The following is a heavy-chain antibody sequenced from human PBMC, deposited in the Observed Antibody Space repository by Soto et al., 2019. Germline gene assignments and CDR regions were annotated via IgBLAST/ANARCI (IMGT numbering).Heavy chain of an antibody. CDR1: GFTFSSYA. CDR2: ISGSGGST. V-gene: IGHV3-23*01. Sequence: EVQLLESGGGLVQPGGSLRLSCAASGFTFSSYAMSWVRQAPGKGREWVSAISGSGGSTYYADSVKGRFTISRDNSKNTLYLQMNSLRAEDTAVYYCAKVRGYSSGWYYFDYWGQGTLVTVSS. CDR3: AKVRGYSSGWYYFDY. J-gene: IGHJ4*02. D-gene: IGHD6-19*01.